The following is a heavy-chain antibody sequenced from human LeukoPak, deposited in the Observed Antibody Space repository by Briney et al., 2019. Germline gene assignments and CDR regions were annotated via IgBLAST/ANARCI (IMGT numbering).Heavy chain of an antibody. D-gene: IGHD6-19*01. J-gene: IGHJ4*02. CDR3: AGGAGWLIDY. Sequence: GGSLRLSCAASGFTFSSYEMNWVRQAPGKGLEWVAIIKQDGSEKLYVDSVRGRFTISRDNARNSLYLQMSSLRAEDTAVYYCAGGAGWLIDYWGQGALVTVSS. CDR1: GFTFSSYE. V-gene: IGHV3-7*01. CDR2: IKQDGSEK.